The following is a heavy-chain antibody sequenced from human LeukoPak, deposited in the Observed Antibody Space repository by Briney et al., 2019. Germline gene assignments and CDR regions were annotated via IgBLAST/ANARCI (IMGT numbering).Heavy chain of an antibody. V-gene: IGHV3-23*01. D-gene: IGHD3-22*01. Sequence: GGSLRLSCAVSGITLSNYGMSWVRQAPGRGLEWVAGISDSGGRTNYADSVKGRFTISRDNPKNTLYMQMNSLRAEDTAVYFCAKRGVVIRVILVGFHKEAYYFDSWGQGALVTASS. J-gene: IGHJ4*02. CDR3: AKRGVVIRVILVGFHKEAYYFDS. CDR1: GITLSNYG. CDR2: ISDSGGRT.